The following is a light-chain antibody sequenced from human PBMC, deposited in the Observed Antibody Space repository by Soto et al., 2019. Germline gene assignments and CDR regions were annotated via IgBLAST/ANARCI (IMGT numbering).Light chain of an antibody. Sequence: QSALSHPPSASWTPGHRVTVSCSGSSSNWYQQLPGTAPKLLIYSNDQRPSGVPDRFSASKSGTSASLAISGLQSEDEADYYCASWDDSLTGNVFGTGTKVTVL. CDR2: SND. CDR3: ASWDDSLTGNV. J-gene: IGLJ1*01. V-gene: IGLV1-44*01. CDR1: SSN.